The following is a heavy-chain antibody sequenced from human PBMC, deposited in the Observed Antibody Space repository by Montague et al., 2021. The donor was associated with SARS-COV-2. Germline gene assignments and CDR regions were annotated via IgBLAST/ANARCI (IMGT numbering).Heavy chain of an antibody. V-gene: IGHV4-39*01. J-gene: IGHJ4*02. Sequence: SDTLSLTCTVSGGSITTDAYHWGWIRQSPGKGLEWIGSISYRDVTYYNPSLKTRVNISVDTSKTHFSLTLRSVTAADTAVYYCARHVSNGTGRGFFDDWGQGTLVTVSS. D-gene: IGHD1-1*01. CDR2: ISYRDVT. CDR3: ARHVSNGTGRGFFDD. CDR1: GGSITTDAYH.